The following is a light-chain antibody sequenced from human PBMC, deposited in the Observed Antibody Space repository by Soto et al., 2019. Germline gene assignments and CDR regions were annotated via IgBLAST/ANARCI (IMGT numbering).Light chain of an antibody. CDR3: QQSFSTPHT. CDR2: ATS. Sequence: QMTQSPSSLSASVGDTVTITCRASQTISFYLNWYQQKPERTPNLLIYATSSLQSGVPSRFDGSGSGTEFTLTISSLQPDDFATYYCQQSFSTPHTFGQGTKLELK. CDR1: QTISFY. V-gene: IGKV1-39*01. J-gene: IGKJ2*01.